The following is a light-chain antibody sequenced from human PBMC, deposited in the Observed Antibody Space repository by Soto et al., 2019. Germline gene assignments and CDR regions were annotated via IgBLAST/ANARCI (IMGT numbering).Light chain of an antibody. V-gene: IGLV2-8*01. CDR3: SSYAGSNNVV. J-gene: IGLJ2*01. CDR2: EVN. CDR1: SSDLGGYNF. Sequence: QSALTQPPSASGSPGQSVTISCTGTSSDLGGYNFVSWYQQHPGKAPKLMIYEVNKRSSGVPDRFSGSKSGNTASLTVSGLQAEDEADSYCSSYAGSNNVVFGGGTKLTVL.